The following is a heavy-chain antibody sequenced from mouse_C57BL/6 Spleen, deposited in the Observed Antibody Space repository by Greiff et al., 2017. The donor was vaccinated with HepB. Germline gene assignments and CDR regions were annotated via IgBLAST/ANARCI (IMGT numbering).Heavy chain of an antibody. D-gene: IGHD2-14*01. CDR3: ARNGNDRGYYYFDY. CDR1: GYTFTSYW. Sequence: VQLQQPGAELVKPGASVKLSCKASGYTFTSYWMHWVKQRPGQGLEWIGMIHPNSGSTNYNEKFKSKATLTVNKSSSTAYMQLSSLTSEDSAVYYCARNGNDRGYYYFDYWGQGTTLTVSS. CDR2: IHPNSGST. J-gene: IGHJ2*01. V-gene: IGHV1-64*01.